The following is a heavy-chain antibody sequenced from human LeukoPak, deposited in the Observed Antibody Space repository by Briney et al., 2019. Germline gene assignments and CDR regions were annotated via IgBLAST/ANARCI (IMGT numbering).Heavy chain of an antibody. CDR3: ARVIDWSRANCQTNWFDP. J-gene: IGHJ5*02. CDR2: SSGYGGKT. CDR1: GYTFTSYA. Sequence: GASVKVSCKTSGYTFTSYAVGWVRQAPGQGPEWMGWSSGYGGKTNYAQRLQGRVTMTTDTSTNTAYMELRSLRSDDTAVYYCARVIDWSRANCQTNWFDPWGQGTLVTVSS. V-gene: IGHV1-18*01. D-gene: IGHD2-2*01.